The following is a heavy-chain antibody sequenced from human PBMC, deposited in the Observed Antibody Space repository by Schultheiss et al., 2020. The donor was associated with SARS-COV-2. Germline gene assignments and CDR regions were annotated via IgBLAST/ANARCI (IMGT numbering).Heavy chain of an antibody. V-gene: IGHV1-69*13. CDR1: GGTFSSYA. CDR3: ARGYNRLVLDY. Sequence: SVKVSCKVSGGTFSSYAISWVRQAPGQGLEWMGGIIPIFGTANYAQKFQGRVTITADESTSTAYMELSRLRSDDTAVYYCARGYNRLVLDYWGQGTLVTVSS. J-gene: IGHJ4*02. CDR2: IIPIFGTA. D-gene: IGHD6-19*01.